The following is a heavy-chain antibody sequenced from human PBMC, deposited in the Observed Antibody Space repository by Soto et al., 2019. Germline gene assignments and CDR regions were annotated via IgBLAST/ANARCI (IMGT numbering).Heavy chain of an antibody. CDR3: ARSDIVATGFDY. D-gene: IGHD5-12*01. Sequence: QVQLQESGPGLVKPSQTLSLTCTVSGGSISSGGYYWSWIRQHPGKGLEWIGYIYYSGITYYNPSLRSRVTISVDTSKNQFFLKLSSVTAADTAVYYCARSDIVATGFDYWGQGTLVTVSS. CDR1: GGSISSGGYY. V-gene: IGHV4-31*03. CDR2: IYYSGIT. J-gene: IGHJ4*02.